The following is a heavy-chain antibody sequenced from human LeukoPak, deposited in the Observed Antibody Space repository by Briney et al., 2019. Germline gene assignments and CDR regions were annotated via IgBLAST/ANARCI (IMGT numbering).Heavy chain of an antibody. CDR1: GGTFSSYA. D-gene: IGHD2-2*01. CDR3: ARGVNRGTVVVPAATYCFDY. Sequence: ALVKVSCKASGGTFSSYAISWVRQAPGQGLEWMGGIIPIFGTANYAQKFRGRVTITADESTSTAYMELSSLRSEDTAVYYCARGVNRGTVVVPAATYCFDYWGQGTLVTVSS. J-gene: IGHJ4*02. V-gene: IGHV1-69*01. CDR2: IIPIFGTA.